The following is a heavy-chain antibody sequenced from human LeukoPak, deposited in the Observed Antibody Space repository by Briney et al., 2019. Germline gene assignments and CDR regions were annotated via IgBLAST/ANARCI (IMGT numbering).Heavy chain of an antibody. CDR2: IDWDDDK. CDR1: GFSLSTSGMC. Sequence: SGPALVKPTQTLTLTCTFSGFSLSTSGMCVSWIRQPPGKALEWLSRIDWDDDKYYSTALKTRLTISKDTSKNQVVLTMTNMDPVDTATYYCARITAARLYAFDIWGQGTMVTVSS. CDR3: ARITAARLYAFDI. J-gene: IGHJ3*02. D-gene: IGHD6-6*01. V-gene: IGHV2-70*11.